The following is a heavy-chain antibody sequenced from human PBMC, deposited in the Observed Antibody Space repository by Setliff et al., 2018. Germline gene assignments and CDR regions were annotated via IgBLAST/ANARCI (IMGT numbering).Heavy chain of an antibody. D-gene: IGHD3-10*01. CDR3: ARSLGSGSYYNSRPFYSDY. V-gene: IGHV4-4*07. Sequence: SETLSLTCTVSAGSISTYYWSWIRQPAGRGLEWMGHIDPSGNTNYHPSPNSRVTITGDTSKNKYSLKLTSVTAADTAVYYCARSLGSGSYYNSRPFYSDYWGQGTLVTVSS. CDR1: AGSISTYY. J-gene: IGHJ4*02. CDR2: IDPSGNT.